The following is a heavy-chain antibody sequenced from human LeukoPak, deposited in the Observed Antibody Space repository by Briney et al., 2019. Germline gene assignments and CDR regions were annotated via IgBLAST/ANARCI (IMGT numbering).Heavy chain of an antibody. CDR3: AVICSGGSCYSDWFDP. V-gene: IGHV1-2*02. J-gene: IGHJ5*02. Sequence: ASVKVSCKASGYTFTGYYMHWVRQAPGQGLEWMGWINPNSGGTNYAQKFQGRVTMTRDTSISTAYMELSRLRSDDTAVYYWAVICSGGSCYSDWFDPWGQGTLVTVSS. CDR1: GYTFTGYY. CDR2: INPNSGGT. D-gene: IGHD2-15*01.